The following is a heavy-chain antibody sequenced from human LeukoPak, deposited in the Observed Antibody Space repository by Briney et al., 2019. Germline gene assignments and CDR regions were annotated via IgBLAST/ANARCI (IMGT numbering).Heavy chain of an antibody. CDR1: GFTFSGFS. D-gene: IGHD5-24*01. J-gene: IGHJ5*02. V-gene: IGHV3-64*02. CDR3: ARIGIENFYDP. Sequence: GGSLRLSCAGSGFTFSGFSMHWVRQAPGKGLEYVSAINGNGDTTYYADSVKGRFSISRDNSKNTLYLQMGNLRGEDMALYFCARIGIENFYDPWGQGTLVTVSA. CDR2: INGNGDTT.